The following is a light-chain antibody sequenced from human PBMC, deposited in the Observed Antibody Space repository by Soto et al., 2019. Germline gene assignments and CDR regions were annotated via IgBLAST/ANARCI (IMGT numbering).Light chain of an antibody. Sequence: QSVLTQPASVSGSPGQSITLSCTGTSSDVGGSNYVSWYQQHPGKAPKLMIYQVSNRPSGVSDRFSASKSGNTASLTISGLQTEDEADYYCSSYTSSSTLVFGGGTKVTVL. CDR2: QVS. CDR1: SSDVGGSNY. CDR3: SSYTSSSTLV. J-gene: IGLJ2*01. V-gene: IGLV2-14*01.